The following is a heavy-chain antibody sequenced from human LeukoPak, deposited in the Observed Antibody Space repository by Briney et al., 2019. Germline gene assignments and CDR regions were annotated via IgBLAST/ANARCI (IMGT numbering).Heavy chain of an antibody. D-gene: IGHD4-17*01. CDR2: ISNSGNSI. V-gene: IGHV3-11*01. CDR1: GFTFSDYY. Sequence: GGSLRLSCAASGFTFSDYYMSWIRQAPGKGLEWLSDISNSGNSIYSADSVKGRFTISRDNAKNSLYLQIHSLRAEDTAVYYCARERTTVRGVDYFDYWGQGTLVTISS. CDR3: ARERTTVRGVDYFDY. J-gene: IGHJ4*02.